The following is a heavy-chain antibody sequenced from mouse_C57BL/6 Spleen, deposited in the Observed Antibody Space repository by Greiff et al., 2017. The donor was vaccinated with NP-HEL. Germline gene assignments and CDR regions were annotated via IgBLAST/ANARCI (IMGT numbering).Heavy chain of an antibody. CDR2: IDPNSGGT. D-gene: IGHD1-2*01. J-gene: IGHJ2*01. Sequence: QVQLKQPGAELVKPGASVKLSCKASGYTFTSYWMHWVKQRPGRGLEWIGRIDPNSGGTKYNEKFKSKATLTVDKPSSPAYMQLSSLTSEDSAVYYCARLGHYDGFDDWGQGTTLTVSS. CDR3: ARLGHYDGFDD. V-gene: IGHV1-72*01. CDR1: GYTFTSYW.